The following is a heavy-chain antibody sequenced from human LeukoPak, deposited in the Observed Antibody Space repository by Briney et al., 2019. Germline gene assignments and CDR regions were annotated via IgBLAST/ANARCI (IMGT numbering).Heavy chain of an antibody. J-gene: IGHJ4*02. CDR2: ISYDGSNK. V-gene: IGHV3-30-3*01. CDR3: ARGLVGGYYSSSF. Sequence: GGSLRLSCAASGSTFSSYAMHWVRQAPGKGLEWVAVISYDGSNKYYADSVKGRFTISRDNAKNSLYLQMNSLRAEDTAVYYCARGLVGGYYSSSFWGQGTLVTVSS. D-gene: IGHD6-13*01. CDR1: GSTFSSYA.